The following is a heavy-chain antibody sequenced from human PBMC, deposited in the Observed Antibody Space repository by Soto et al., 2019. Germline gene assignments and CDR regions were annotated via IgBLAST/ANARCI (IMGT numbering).Heavy chain of an antibody. J-gene: IGHJ4*02. Sequence: SETLSLTCTVSGGSISSYYWSWIRQPPGKGLEWIGYSYYSGSTNYNPSLKSRVTISVDTSKNQFSLKLSSLRSEDTAVYYCARDLGGWPDYWGQGTLVTVSS. D-gene: IGHD2-15*01. V-gene: IGHV4-59*01. CDR2: SYYSGST. CDR1: GGSISSYY. CDR3: ARDLGGWPDY.